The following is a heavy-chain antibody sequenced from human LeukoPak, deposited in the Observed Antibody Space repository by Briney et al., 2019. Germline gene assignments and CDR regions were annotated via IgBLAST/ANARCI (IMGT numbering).Heavy chain of an antibody. CDR2: VDHLGGT. J-gene: IGHJ4*02. V-gene: IGHV4-34*01. CDR1: GVSFNGYH. D-gene: IGHD2/OR15-2a*01. Sequence: SETLSLTCTVHGVSFNGYHWTWIRQTPEKGLEWIGDVDHLGGTICNPSLKGRVTMSVDTSKNQFSLNLHSVTATDAGVYFCARGVGRTHFPDYWGQGTLVAVSS. CDR3: ARGVGRTHFPDY.